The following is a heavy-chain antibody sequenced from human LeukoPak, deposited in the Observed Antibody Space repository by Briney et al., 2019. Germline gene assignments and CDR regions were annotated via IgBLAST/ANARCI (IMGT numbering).Heavy chain of an antibody. CDR1: GYTFTGYY. D-gene: IGHD3-10*01. V-gene: IGHV1-2*02. J-gene: IGHJ5*02. CDR3: ARYLYYYGSGSYSWFDP. Sequence: GASVKVFCKASGYTFTGYYMHWVRQAPGQGLEWMGWINPNSGGSNYAQKFQGRVTMTRDTSISTAYMELSRLRSDDTAVYYCARYLYYYGSGSYSWFDPWGQGTLVTVSS. CDR2: INPNSGGS.